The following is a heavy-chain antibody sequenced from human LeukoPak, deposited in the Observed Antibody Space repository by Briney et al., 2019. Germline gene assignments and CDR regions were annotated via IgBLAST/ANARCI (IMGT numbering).Heavy chain of an antibody. CDR3: AKTFGSGSYYRPLDY. CDR1: GFRFSSYW. D-gene: IGHD3-10*01. CDR2: IKEDGSEK. V-gene: IGHV3-7*03. J-gene: IGHJ4*02. Sequence: GGSLRLSCAASGFRFSSYWMSWVRQAPRKGLEWVAHIKEDGSEKYYVDSVKGRFTISRDNAKNSMYLQMDSLRAEDTAVYYCAKTFGSGSYYRPLDYWGQGTLVTVSS.